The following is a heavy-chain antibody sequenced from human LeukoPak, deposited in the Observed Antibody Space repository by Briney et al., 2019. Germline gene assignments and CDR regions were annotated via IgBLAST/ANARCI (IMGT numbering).Heavy chain of an antibody. D-gene: IGHD3-22*01. CDR2: IVVGSGNT. CDR3: AAAGDSSGYSSLGFDY. Sequence: SVKVSCKASGFTFTSSAMQWVRQARGQRLEWIGWIVVGSGNTNYAQKFQERVTITRDMSASTAYMELSSLRSEDTAVYYCAAAGDSSGYSSLGFDYWGQGTLVTVSS. V-gene: IGHV1-58*02. CDR1: GFTFTSSA. J-gene: IGHJ4*02.